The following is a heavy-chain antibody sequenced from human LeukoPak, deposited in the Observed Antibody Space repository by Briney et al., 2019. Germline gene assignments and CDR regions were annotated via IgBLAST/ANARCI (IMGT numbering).Heavy chain of an antibody. J-gene: IGHJ4*02. CDR1: GFTFSNAW. D-gene: IGHD1-26*01. CDR3: GSISGASYGDF. Sequence: GGSLRLSCAASGFTFSNAWMSWVRQAPGKGLEWVAVISDDGSNKYYADSVKGRFTISRDNSETTLYLQMNSLRAEDTAVYYCGSISGASYGDFWGQGTLVTVSS. CDR2: ISDDGSNK. V-gene: IGHV3-30-3*01.